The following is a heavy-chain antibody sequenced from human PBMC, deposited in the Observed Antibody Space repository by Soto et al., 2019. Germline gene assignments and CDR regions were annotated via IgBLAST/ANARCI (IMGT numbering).Heavy chain of an antibody. CDR3: ARDYVGGVVAATFQDYYYGMDV. Sequence: ASVKVSCKASGGTFSSYAISWVRQAPGQGLEWMGGIIPIFGTANYAQKFQGRVTITADKSTSTAYMELSSLRSEDTAVYYCARDYVGGVVAATFQDYYYGMDVWGQGTTVTVSS. V-gene: IGHV1-69*06. J-gene: IGHJ6*02. CDR1: GGTFSSYA. D-gene: IGHD2-15*01. CDR2: IIPIFGTA.